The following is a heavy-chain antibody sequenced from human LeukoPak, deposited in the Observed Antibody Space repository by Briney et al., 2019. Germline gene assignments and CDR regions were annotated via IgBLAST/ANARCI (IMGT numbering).Heavy chain of an antibody. CDR1: GFTFRNYG. CDR2: GWYDSSNK. Sequence: GGSLRLSCAASGFTFRNYGMHWVRQAPGKGLELVAVGWYDSSNKYYADSVKGRVNISRDNSKNTLYLQMNSLRAEDTAVYYCARDPPEESPDWFYPWGQGTLVIVSS. V-gene: IGHV3-33*01. CDR3: ARDPPEESPDWFYP. J-gene: IGHJ5*02. D-gene: IGHD1-14*01.